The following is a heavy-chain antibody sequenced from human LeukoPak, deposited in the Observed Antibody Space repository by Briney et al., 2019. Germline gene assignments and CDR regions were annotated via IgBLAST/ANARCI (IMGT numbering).Heavy chain of an antibody. D-gene: IGHD2-2*01. V-gene: IGHV4-39*07. Sequence: PSETLSLTCTVSGGSISSGSYCWGWIRQPPGKGLEWIGSIYNSGSTYYNPSPKSRVTISVDTSKNQFSLKLSSVTAADTAVYYCARVPRNCSSTSCYESTKPNWFDPWGQETLVTVSS. J-gene: IGHJ5*02. CDR1: GGSISSGSYC. CDR3: ARVPRNCSSTSCYESTKPNWFDP. CDR2: IYNSGST.